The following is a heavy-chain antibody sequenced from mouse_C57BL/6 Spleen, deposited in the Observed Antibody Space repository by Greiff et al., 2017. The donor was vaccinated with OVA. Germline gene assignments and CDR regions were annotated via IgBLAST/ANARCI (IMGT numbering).Heavy chain of an antibody. CDR3: ARGDYYDYDGGFAY. CDR2: IDPSDSET. D-gene: IGHD2-4*01. CDR1: GYTFTSYW. J-gene: IGHJ3*01. Sequence: QVQLQQPGAELVRPGSSVKLSCKASGYTFTSYWMHWVKQRPIQGLEWIGNIDPSDSETHYNPKFKDKATLTVDTSSSTAYMQLSSLTSEDSAVYDGARGDYYDYDGGFAYWGQGTLVTVSA. V-gene: IGHV1-52*01.